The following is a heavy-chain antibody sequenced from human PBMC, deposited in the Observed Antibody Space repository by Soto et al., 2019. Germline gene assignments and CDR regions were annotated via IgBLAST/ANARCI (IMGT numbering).Heavy chain of an antibody. CDR1: GFTFSNYE. V-gene: IGHV3-48*03. CDR2: IDTSGDAM. Sequence: PGGTLTLSCAVSGFTFSNYEWNWVRQAPGKGLEWISYIDTSGDAMFYADSVNGRFADSRDNTMNSLYLQMNSLVAEDTAAYYCAGGSIECGGDCFDYWGQGTLVTVSS. J-gene: IGHJ4*02. CDR3: AGGSIECGGDCFDY. D-gene: IGHD2-21*01.